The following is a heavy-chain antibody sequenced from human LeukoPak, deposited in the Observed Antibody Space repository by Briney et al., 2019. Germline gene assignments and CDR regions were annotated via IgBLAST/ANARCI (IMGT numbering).Heavy chain of an antibody. V-gene: IGHV4-59*01. J-gene: IGHJ4*02. CDR2: IYYSGST. CDR1: GGSISSYY. CDR3: ARVAVATRLGYFDY. Sequence: PSETLSLTRTVSGGSISSYYWSWIRQPPGKGLEWIGYIYYSGSTNYNPSLKSRVTISVDTSKNQFSLKLSSVTAADTAVYYCARVAVATRLGYFDYWGQGTLVTVSS. D-gene: IGHD5-12*01.